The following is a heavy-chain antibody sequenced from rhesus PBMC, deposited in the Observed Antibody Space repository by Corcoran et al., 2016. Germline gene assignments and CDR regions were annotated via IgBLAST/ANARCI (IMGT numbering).Heavy chain of an antibody. D-gene: IGHD1-44*02. CDR2: IYGSGSST. CDR1: GGSISSSY. V-gene: IGHV4-169*02. J-gene: IGHJ1*01. CDR3: AREGGF. Sequence: QLQLQESGPGLVKPSETLSVTCAVSGGSISSSYWSWIRQAPGKGLEWIGYIYGSGSSTNYNPSLKGRVTLSVDTSKNQLSLKLSSVTTADTAVYYCAREGGFWGQGALVTVSS.